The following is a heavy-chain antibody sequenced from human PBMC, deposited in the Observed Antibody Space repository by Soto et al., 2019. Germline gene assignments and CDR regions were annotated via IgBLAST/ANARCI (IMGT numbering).Heavy chain of an antibody. CDR2: IWYDGSNK. V-gene: IGHV3-33*01. D-gene: IGHD5-18*01. Sequence: QVQLVESGGGVVQPGRALRLSCAASGFTFSSYGMHWVRQAPGKGLEWVAVIWYDGSNKYYADSVKGRFTISRDNSKNTLYLQMNSLRAEDTAVYYCERTWIQLWAEAFDIWGQETMVTVSS. CDR3: ERTWIQLWAEAFDI. J-gene: IGHJ3*02. CDR1: GFTFSSYG.